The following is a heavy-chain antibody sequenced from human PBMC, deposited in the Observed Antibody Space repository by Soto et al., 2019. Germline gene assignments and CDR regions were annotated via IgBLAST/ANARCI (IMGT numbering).Heavy chain of an antibody. D-gene: IGHD6-6*01. CDR1: GYSFTSYW. J-gene: IGHJ6*02. CDR2: IYPGDSDT. CDR3: ARRGLVRYYYYGMDV. V-gene: IGHV5-51*01. Sequence: PGESLKISCKGSGYSFTSYWIGWVRQMPGKGLEWMGIIYPGDSDTRYSPSFQGQVAISADKSISTAYLQWSSLKASDTAMYYCARRGLVRYYYYGMDVWGQGTTVTVSS.